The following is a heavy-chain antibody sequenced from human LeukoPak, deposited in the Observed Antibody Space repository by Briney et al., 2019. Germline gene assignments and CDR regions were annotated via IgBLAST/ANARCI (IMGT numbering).Heavy chain of an antibody. Sequence: GRSLRLSCAASGFTFSNYWMHWVRQAPGKGLVWVSRINSDGSNTNYADSVEGRFTISRDNAKNTLYLQMDSLRAEDTAVYYCATNYDFWSENYWGQGTLVTVSS. CDR2: INSDGSNT. V-gene: IGHV3-74*01. CDR3: ATNYDFWSENY. D-gene: IGHD3-3*01. CDR1: GFTFSNYW. J-gene: IGHJ4*02.